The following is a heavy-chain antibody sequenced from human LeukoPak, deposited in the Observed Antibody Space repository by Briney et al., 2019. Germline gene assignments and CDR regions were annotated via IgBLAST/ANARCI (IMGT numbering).Heavy chain of an antibody. D-gene: IGHD5-18*01. CDR3: AKDGIVDTALVNWFDT. CDR1: GFTFSSYA. V-gene: IGHV3-23*01. CDR2: ISGSGGST. Sequence: PGGSLRLSCAASGFTFSSYAMSWVRQAPGKGLEWVSAISGSGGSTYYADSVKGRFTISRDNSKNTLYLQMNSLRAEDTAVYYCAKDGIVDTALVNWFDTWGEGTLVTVSS. J-gene: IGHJ5*02.